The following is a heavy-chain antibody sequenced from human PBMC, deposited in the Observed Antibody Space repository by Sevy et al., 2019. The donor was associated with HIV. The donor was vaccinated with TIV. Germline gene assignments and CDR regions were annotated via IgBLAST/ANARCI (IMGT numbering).Heavy chain of an antibody. CDR3: TTYLDFWSGYFGVYYYYYGMDV. J-gene: IGHJ6*02. CDR2: IKSKTDGGTT. CDR1: GFTFSNAW. D-gene: IGHD3-3*01. V-gene: IGHV3-15*01. Sequence: GGSRRLSCAASGFTFSNAWMSLVRQAPGKGLEWVGRIKSKTDGGTTDYAAPVKGRFTISRDDSKNTLYLQMNSLKTEDTAVYYCTTYLDFWSGYFGVYYYYYGMDVWGQGTTVTVSS.